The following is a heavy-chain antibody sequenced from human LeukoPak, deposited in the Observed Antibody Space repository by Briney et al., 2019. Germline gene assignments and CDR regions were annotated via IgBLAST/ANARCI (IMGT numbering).Heavy chain of an antibody. V-gene: IGHV3-30-3*01. D-gene: IGHD3-16*01. Sequence: GGSLRLSCAASGFTFSSYAMHWVRLAPGKGLELVAVISYDGSDKYYADSVTGRFTISRDSSKDTLYLQMNSLRAEDTAVYYCPSDTSWRRTKTHAFDIWGQGTMVTVSS. CDR3: PSDTSWRRTKTHAFDI. J-gene: IGHJ3*02. CDR2: ISYDGSDK. CDR1: GFTFSSYA.